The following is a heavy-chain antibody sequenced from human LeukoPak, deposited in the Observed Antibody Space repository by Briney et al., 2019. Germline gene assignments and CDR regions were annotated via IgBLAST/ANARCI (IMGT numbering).Heavy chain of an antibody. D-gene: IGHD4-17*01. J-gene: IGHJ3*02. CDR1: GGSISSYY. CDR2: IYYSGST. CDR3: ARDMNDYGFFDI. V-gene: IGHV4-59*01. Sequence: SETLSLTCTVSGGSISSYYWSWIRQPPGKGLEWIGHIYYSGSTNYNPSLKSRVTISVDASKNQFSLKLSSVTAADTAVYYCARDMNDYGFFDIWGQGTMVTVSS.